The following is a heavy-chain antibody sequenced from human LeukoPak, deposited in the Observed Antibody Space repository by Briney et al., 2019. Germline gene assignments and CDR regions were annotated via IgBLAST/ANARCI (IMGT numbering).Heavy chain of an antibody. Sequence: GGSLRLSCAASGFTFSDYWMHWVRQGPRKGLAWVSRTSTDGSSPTYADSVRGRFTISRDNARSTLYLQLNSLTTEDTAVYYCARGQQFYDFWSGDHPDFDLWGRGTLVTVSS. D-gene: IGHD3-3*01. J-gene: IGHJ2*01. CDR1: GFTFSDYW. V-gene: IGHV3-74*01. CDR3: ARGQQFYDFWSGDHPDFDL. CDR2: TSTDGSSP.